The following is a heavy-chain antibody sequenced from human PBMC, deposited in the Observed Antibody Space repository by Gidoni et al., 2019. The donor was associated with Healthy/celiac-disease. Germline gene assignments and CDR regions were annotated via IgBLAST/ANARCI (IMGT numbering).Heavy chain of an antibody. Sequence: QVQLVQSGAEVKKPGSSVNVSCKAFGGTFSSYAISWVRQAPGQGLEWMGGVIPSFGTANYAQKFQGRVTITADESTSTAYMELSSLRSEDTAVYYCARPSSPTVSYYYYGMDVWGQGTTVTVSS. CDR3: ARPSSPTVSYYYYGMDV. J-gene: IGHJ6*02. V-gene: IGHV1-69*01. CDR2: VIPSFGTA. CDR1: GGTFSSYA.